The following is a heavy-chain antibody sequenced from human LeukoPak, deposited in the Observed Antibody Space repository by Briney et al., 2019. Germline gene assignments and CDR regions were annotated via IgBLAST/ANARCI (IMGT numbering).Heavy chain of an antibody. J-gene: IGHJ4*02. CDR1: GGSISSSSYY. D-gene: IGHD3-3*01. CDR3: ARDVGDFWSPPHYYFDY. Sequence: PSETLSLTCTVSGGSISSSSYYWGWIRQPPGKGLEWIGSIYYSGSTYYNPSLKSRVTISVDTSKNQFSLKLSSVTAADTAVYYCARDVGDFWSPPHYYFDYWGQGTLVTVSS. CDR2: IYYSGST. V-gene: IGHV4-39*02.